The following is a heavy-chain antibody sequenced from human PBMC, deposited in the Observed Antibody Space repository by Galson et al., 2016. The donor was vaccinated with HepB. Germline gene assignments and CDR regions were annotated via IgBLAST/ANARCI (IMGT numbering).Heavy chain of an antibody. Sequence: SLRLSCAASGFTFSRYEMNWVRQAPGKGLEWVSYISSSGTTIYHADSVKGRFTISRDNVRNSLYLQMNSLRVDDTAVYYCARSLHGGGWNDPFDYWGQGTLVTVSS. CDR1: GFTFSRYE. CDR2: ISSSGTTI. D-gene: IGHD1-1*01. CDR3: ARSLHGGGWNDPFDY. J-gene: IGHJ4*02. V-gene: IGHV3-48*03.